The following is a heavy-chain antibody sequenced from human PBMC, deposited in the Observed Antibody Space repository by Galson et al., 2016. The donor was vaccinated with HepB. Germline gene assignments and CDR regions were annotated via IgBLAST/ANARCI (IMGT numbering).Heavy chain of an antibody. D-gene: IGHD5/OR15-5a*01. Sequence: PALVKPTQTLTLTCTFSGFSLSTSGVGVGWIRQSPGKALEWLALIYWDDDKRYSPSLQSRLTITKDTSKNQVVLTMTNMDPVDTATYYCAHTSHTLYFDPWGPGTLVTVSS. V-gene: IGHV2-5*02. J-gene: IGHJ5*02. CDR1: GFSLSTSGVG. CDR3: AHTSHTLYFDP. CDR2: IYWDDDK.